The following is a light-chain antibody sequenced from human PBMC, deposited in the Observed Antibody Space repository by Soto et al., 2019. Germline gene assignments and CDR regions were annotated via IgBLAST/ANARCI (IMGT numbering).Light chain of an antibody. Sequence: QSALTQPASVSGSPGQSITISCTGSSSDVGGYNYVSWYQQHPGKAPELIIYDVSNRPSGVYNRISGSKSANTASMTISGLQGADEAYYSCSSYSGRSTRVGGGTKVTV. CDR2: DVS. J-gene: IGLJ2*01. CDR1: SSDVGGYNY. V-gene: IGLV2-14*01. CDR3: SSYSGRSTR.